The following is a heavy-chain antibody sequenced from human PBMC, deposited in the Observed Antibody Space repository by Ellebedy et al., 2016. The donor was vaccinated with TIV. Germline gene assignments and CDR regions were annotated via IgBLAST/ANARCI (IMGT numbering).Heavy chain of an antibody. V-gene: IGHV5-51*01. CDR2: IYPSDSSV. CDR1: GYNFADYW. Sequence: GESLKISXQGSGYNFADYWIGWVRQMPGQGLEWMGLIYPSDSSVRYNQSFQGHVAISADKALNTAYLQWSSLKASDTAMYYCARRAILTSDAFDIWGQGTMVTVSS. J-gene: IGHJ3*02. CDR3: ARRAILTSDAFDI. D-gene: IGHD2-2*01.